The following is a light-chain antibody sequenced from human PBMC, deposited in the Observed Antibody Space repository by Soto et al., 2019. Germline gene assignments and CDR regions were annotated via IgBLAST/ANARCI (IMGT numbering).Light chain of an antibody. V-gene: IGKV3-15*01. CDR2: SAS. J-gene: IGKJ4*01. Sequence: EVVMTQSPATLSVSPGERATLSCRASQSVSNNLAWYQQKPGQAPRLFIYSASTRATGIPAMFSGSASGTEFTLTISSLQSEDFAVYYCQQYNEWPLTFGGGTKVETK. CDR1: QSVSNN. CDR3: QQYNEWPLT.